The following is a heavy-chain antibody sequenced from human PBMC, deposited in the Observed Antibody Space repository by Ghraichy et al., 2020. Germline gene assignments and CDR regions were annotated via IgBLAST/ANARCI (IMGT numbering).Heavy chain of an antibody. CDR2: ITSSGTTM. J-gene: IGHJ4*02. V-gene: IGHV3-48*02. Sequence: GGSLRLSCAASGFTFSSHSMNWVRQAPGKGLEWVSYITSSGTTMYYADSVKGRFTISRDNAKNSLYLQMNSLRDEDTGVYYCANYGSGSYFHSEYWGQGTLVTVSS. D-gene: IGHD3-10*01. CDR3: ANYGSGSYFHSEY. CDR1: GFTFSSHS.